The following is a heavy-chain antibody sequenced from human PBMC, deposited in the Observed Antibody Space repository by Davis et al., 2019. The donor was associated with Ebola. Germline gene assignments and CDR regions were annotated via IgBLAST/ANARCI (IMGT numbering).Heavy chain of an antibody. CDR3: AREADYYDSSGYSHYFDY. D-gene: IGHD3-22*01. CDR1: GFTFSSYA. V-gene: IGHV3-23*01. Sequence: PGGSLRLSCAASGFTFSSYAMSWVRQAPGKGLEWVSSISGSGGSTYSADSVKGRFTISRDNAKNSLYLQMNSLRAEDTAVYYCAREADYYDSSGYSHYFDYWGQGTLVTVSS. CDR2: ISGSGGST. J-gene: IGHJ4*02.